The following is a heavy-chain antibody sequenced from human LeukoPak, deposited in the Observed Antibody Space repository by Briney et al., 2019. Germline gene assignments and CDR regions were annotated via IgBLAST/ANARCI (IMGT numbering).Heavy chain of an antibody. V-gene: IGHV3-74*01. CDR1: GFTFSSYW. CDR3: TRDFDFSSAI. CDR2: ISPDGSTT. Sequence: GGSLRLSCAASGFTFSSYWMHWVRQAPGKGLVWVSRISPDGSTTGHADSVKGRFTTSRDNAKNTLFLQMNSLRAEDTAVYYCTRDFDFSSAIWGQGTLVTVSS. D-gene: IGHD3-3*01. J-gene: IGHJ4*02.